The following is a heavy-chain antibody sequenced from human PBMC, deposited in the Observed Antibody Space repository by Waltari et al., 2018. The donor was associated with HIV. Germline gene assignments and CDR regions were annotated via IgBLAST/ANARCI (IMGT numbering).Heavy chain of an antibody. Sequence: EVQLVESGGGMVKPGGSLRLPGAASGFTFRTSTTNWVSQAPGKGLEWISSISSSTTYKNYAESVKGRFTISRDNAKKSLYLQMNSLRAEDTAVYYCARDWSAYDEPDYYYAMDVWGQGTTVTVSS. V-gene: IGHV3-21*02. J-gene: IGHJ6*02. CDR2: ISSSTTYK. CDR1: GFTFRTST. CDR3: ARDWSAYDEPDYYYAMDV. D-gene: IGHD3-3*01.